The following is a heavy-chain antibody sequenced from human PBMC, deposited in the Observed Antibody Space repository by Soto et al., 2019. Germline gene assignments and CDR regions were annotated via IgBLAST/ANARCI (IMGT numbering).Heavy chain of an antibody. CDR1: AYTFTSYY. J-gene: IGHJ4*02. CDR2: INPSGGST. V-gene: IGHV1-46*01. Sequence: ASVKVSCKASAYTFTSYYMHWVRQAPGQGLEWMGIINPSGGSTSSAQKFQGRVTMTRDTSTSTVYMELSSLRSEYTAVYYCAREVEPYRYFDYWGQGTLVTVSS. D-gene: IGHD2-15*01. CDR3: AREVEPYRYFDY.